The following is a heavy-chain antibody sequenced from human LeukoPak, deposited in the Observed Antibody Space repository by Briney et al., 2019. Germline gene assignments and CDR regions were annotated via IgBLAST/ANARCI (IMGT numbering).Heavy chain of an antibody. J-gene: IGHJ6*02. CDR3: ARDCQMVRGASNYYYGMDV. D-gene: IGHD3-10*01. V-gene: IGHV4-59*06. CDR2: IYYSGST. CDR1: GGSISNYY. Sequence: SETLSLTCTVSGGSISNYYWSWIRQPPGKGLEWIGYIYYSGSTYYNPSLKSRVTISVDTSKNQFSLKLSSVTAADTAVYYCARDCQMVRGASNYYYGMDVWAQGTTVTVSS.